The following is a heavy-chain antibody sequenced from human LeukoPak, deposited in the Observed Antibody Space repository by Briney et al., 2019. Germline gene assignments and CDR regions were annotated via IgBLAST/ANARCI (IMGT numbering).Heavy chain of an antibody. D-gene: IGHD3-22*01. Sequence: GRSLRLSCAASGFTFSDYYMSWIRQAPGKGLEWVSYISSSGSTIYYADSVKGRFTISRDNAKNSLYLQMNSLRAEDTAVYYCARDWRDSSGKFPNDAFDIWGQGTMVTVSS. V-gene: IGHV3-11*04. J-gene: IGHJ3*02. CDR1: GFTFSDYY. CDR2: ISSSGSTI. CDR3: ARDWRDSSGKFPNDAFDI.